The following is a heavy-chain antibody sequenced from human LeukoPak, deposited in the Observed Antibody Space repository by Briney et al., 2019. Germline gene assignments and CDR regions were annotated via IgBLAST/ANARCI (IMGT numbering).Heavy chain of an antibody. V-gene: IGHV3-30*02. D-gene: IGHD6-19*01. CDR1: GVTFSSYA. CDR2: RRYDGSNK. Sequence: PGGSLRLSCAAPGVTFSSYAMRWVRQAPGKGLEWVSFRRYDGSNKYYSDSVKGRFTISRDNSKNTLYLQMNSLRAEDTAVYYCAKDICAPCRWLDYFAYWGQGSLVTVSS. CDR3: AKDICAPCRWLDYFAY. J-gene: IGHJ4*02.